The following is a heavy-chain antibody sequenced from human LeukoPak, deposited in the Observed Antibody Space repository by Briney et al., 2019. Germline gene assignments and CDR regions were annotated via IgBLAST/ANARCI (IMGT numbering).Heavy chain of an antibody. CDR1: GFTFSTYW. D-gene: IGHD6-6*01. CDR3: ARDFALLSYSRSTLSTLGR. V-gene: IGHV3-7*01. J-gene: IGHJ4*02. Sequence: PGGSLRLSCAASGFTFSTYWMSWVRQAPGKGLEWVAIINQDESEKHYVDSVKGRFTISRDNAKNSLYLQMNSLRAEDTAVYYCARDFALLSYSRSTLSTLGRGGQGTLVTVSS. CDR2: INQDESEK.